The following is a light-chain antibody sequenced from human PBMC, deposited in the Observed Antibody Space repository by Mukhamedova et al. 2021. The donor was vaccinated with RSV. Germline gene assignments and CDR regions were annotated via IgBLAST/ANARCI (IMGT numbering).Light chain of an antibody. Sequence: RWFYTSWYQQKAGQAPKLVLYGQDIRPSGTPDRFSGSTSGNTASLVISGAQAEDEAVYYCQSRDGSGNFYVFGPGTKVSVL. V-gene: IGLV3-19*01. CDR3: QSRDGSGNFYV. CDR2: GQD. J-gene: IGLJ1*01. CDR1: RWFY.